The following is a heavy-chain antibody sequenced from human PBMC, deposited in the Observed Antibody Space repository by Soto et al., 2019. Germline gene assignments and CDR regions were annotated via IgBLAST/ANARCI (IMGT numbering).Heavy chain of an antibody. CDR2: IYHSGST. CDR1: GVSISTSNW. J-gene: IGHJ4*02. D-gene: IGHD3-10*01. V-gene: IGHV4-4*01. CDR3: AKGGRVYYGSGRYLDS. Sequence: QVQLQESGPGVVKPAGTLSLTCAVSGVSISTSNWWSWARQSPGKGLEWIGEIYHSGSTNYNPSPWSRVTISVYKSTHHFFLQLTSVNAAVTVVYFCAKGGRVYYGSGRYLDSWGQGIVVTVSS.